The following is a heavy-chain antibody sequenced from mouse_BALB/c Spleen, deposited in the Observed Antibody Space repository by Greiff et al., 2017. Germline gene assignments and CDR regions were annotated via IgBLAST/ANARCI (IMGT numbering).Heavy chain of an antibody. Sequence: QVQLKESGAELVKPGASVKLSCKASGYTFTSYWMHWVKQRPGQGLEWIGEINPSNGRTNYNEKFKSKATLTVDKSSSTAYMQLSSLTSEDSAVYYCARGYDGYYAMDYWGQGTSVTVSS. D-gene: IGHD2-3*01. CDR2: INPSNGRT. V-gene: IGHV1S81*02. CDR1: GYTFTSYW. J-gene: IGHJ4*01. CDR3: ARGYDGYYAMDY.